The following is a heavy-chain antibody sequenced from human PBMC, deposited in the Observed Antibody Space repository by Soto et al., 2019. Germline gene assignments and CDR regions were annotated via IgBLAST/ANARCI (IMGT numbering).Heavy chain of an antibody. CDR3: ARGYDSRAAAPLDY. D-gene: IGHD3-22*01. V-gene: IGHV4-31*03. CDR2: SYYSGST. Sequence: QVQLQESDPGLVKPSQTLSLTCTVSGGSISSGGYYWSWIRQHPGKGLEWIGYSYYSGSTYYNPSLKRRVTISVDTSKNQFSLKLSSVTAADTAVYYCARGYDSRAAAPLDYWGQGILVTVSS. CDR1: GGSISSGGYY. J-gene: IGHJ4*02.